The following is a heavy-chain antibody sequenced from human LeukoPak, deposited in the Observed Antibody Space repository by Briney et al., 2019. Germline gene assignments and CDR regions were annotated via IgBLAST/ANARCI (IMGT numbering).Heavy chain of an antibody. CDR1: GFTFSSYS. J-gene: IGHJ6*02. CDR3: ARVPAPGYDFWSGYQGYYYYYGMDV. Sequence: GGSLRVSCAASGFTFSSYSMNWVRQAPGNGLEWVSSISSSSSYIYYADSVKGRFTISRDNAKNSLYLQMNSLRAEDTAVYYCARVPAPGYDFWSGYQGYYYYYGMDVWGQGTTVTVSS. V-gene: IGHV3-21*01. D-gene: IGHD3-3*01. CDR2: ISSSSSYI.